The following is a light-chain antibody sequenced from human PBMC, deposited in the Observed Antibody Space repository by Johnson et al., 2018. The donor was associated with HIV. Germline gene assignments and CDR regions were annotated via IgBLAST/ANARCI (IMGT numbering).Light chain of an antibody. CDR2: ENN. CDR3: ATWDNSLKGV. J-gene: IGLJ1*01. CDR1: SSNIGKNY. V-gene: IGLV1-51*02. Sequence: QSVLTQPPSVSAAPGQRVTISCSGSSSNIGKNYVSWYQQLPGTAPKLLIYENNKRPSGIPDRFSGSKSGTSATLDITGLQTGDEADYYCATWDNSLKGVFGTGTKVIVV.